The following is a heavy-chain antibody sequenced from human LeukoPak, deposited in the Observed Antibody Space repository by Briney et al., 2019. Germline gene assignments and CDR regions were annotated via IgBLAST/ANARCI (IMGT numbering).Heavy chain of an antibody. V-gene: IGHV1-18*01. D-gene: IGHD1-1*01. Sequence: ASVKVSRKTSGYTFTNYGISWARQARGRGREWMGWISAYNNNTSFAQKFQDRVSMTTDTSTGTAYVELRSLRSDDTAIYYCARVQYNWSDKHQWFDPWGQGTLVTVSS. CDR1: GYTFTNYG. CDR2: ISAYNNNT. J-gene: IGHJ5*02. CDR3: ARVQYNWSDKHQWFDP.